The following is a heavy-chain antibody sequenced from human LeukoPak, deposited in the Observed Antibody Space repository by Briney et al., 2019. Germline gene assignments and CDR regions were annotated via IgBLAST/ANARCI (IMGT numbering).Heavy chain of an antibody. V-gene: IGHV4-59*01. Sequence: SETLSLTCTVSGASLSSYYCSWIRQSPGKGLEWIGLISYSGSTKYNSSLESRVTILADTSKSQCSLNLSSVTAADTAGYYCVRGAGWLPDYWGQGTLVTVSS. CDR3: VRGAGWLPDY. D-gene: IGHD5-24*01. CDR2: ISYSGST. CDR1: GASLSSYY. J-gene: IGHJ4*02.